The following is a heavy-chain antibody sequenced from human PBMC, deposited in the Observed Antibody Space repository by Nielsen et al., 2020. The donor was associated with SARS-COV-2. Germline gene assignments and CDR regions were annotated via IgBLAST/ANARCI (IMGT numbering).Heavy chain of an antibody. CDR1: GGTFSSYA. CDR2: IIPIFGTA. V-gene: IGHV1-69*13. J-gene: IGHJ4*02. Sequence: SVKVSCKASGGTFSSYAISWVRQAPGQGLEWMGGIIPIFGTANYAQKLQGRVTITADESTSTAYMELSSLRSEDTAVYYCARDGDSYGPFDYWGQGTLVTVSS. CDR3: ARDGDSYGPFDY. D-gene: IGHD5-18*01.